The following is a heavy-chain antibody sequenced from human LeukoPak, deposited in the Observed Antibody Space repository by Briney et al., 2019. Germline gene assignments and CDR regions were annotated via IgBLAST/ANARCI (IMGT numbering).Heavy chain of an antibody. Sequence: GGSLRLSCAASGFTFSNAWMSWVRQAPGKGLEWVGRIKSKTDGGTTDYAAPVKGRFTISRDDSKNTLYLQMNSLKTEDTAVYYCTTGGYYDSSGYYYGGYFQHWGQGTLVTVSS. J-gene: IGHJ1*01. CDR1: GFTFSNAW. CDR2: IKSKTDGGTT. V-gene: IGHV3-15*01. CDR3: TTGGYYDSSGYYYGGYFQH. D-gene: IGHD3-22*01.